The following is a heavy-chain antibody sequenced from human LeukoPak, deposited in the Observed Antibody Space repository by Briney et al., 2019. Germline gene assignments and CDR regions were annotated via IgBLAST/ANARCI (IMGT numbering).Heavy chain of an antibody. J-gene: IGHJ6*02. CDR1: DGSFSGFY. CDR3: AGMFRQRQVRKQYYGLDV. CDR2: INHSGTT. D-gene: IGHD6-19*01. V-gene: IGHV4-34*01. Sequence: SETLSLTCAVYDGSFSGFYWTWIRQSPGKGLEWIGEINHSGTTYLNPSLKSRVSISVDTSKNQFSLKLNSVTGADRGIYYCAGMFRQRQVRKQYYGLDVWGQGTTVTVSS.